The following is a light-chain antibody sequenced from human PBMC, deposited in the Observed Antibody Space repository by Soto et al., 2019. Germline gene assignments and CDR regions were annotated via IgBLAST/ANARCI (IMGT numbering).Light chain of an antibody. V-gene: IGKV3-15*01. CDR1: QSVSSN. CDR3: QQYNNWPPLT. CDR2: GAS. Sequence: EIVMTQSPATLSMSPGERATLSCRASQSVSSNLAWYQQKPGQAPRLLIYGASTRATGIPARFSGSGSGTEFTLTISSLQSEDFAVYSCQQYNNWPPLTFGGGTKVEIK. J-gene: IGKJ4*01.